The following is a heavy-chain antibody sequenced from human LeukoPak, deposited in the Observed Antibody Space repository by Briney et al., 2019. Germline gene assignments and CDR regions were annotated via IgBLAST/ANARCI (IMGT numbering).Heavy chain of an antibody. CDR1: AGSISNGRYY. Sequence: SETLSLTCADSAGSISNGRYYWGWIRQPPGKGLEWIGSIYYSGSTSYNPSLKSRVTISVDTSKNQFSLRLSSVTAADTAVYYCATNTSDTAFDYWGPGTLVTVSS. V-gene: IGHV4-39*01. CDR3: ATNTSDTAFDY. D-gene: IGHD6-19*01. J-gene: IGHJ4*02. CDR2: IYYSGST.